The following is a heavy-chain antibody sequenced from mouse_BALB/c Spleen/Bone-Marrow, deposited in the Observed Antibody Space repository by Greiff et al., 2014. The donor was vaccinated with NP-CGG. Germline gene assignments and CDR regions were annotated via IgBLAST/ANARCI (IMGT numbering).Heavy chain of an antibody. J-gene: IGHJ3*01. V-gene: IGHV3-8*02. CDR1: GDSITSGY. CDR3: ARYPLSYYGSPWFAD. D-gene: IGHD1-1*01. CDR2: ISYSGST. Sequence: EVQLQQSGPSLVKPSQTLSLTCSVTGDSITSGYWNWIRKFPGNKLEYMGYISYSGSTYYNPSLKSRISITRDTSKNQYYLQLNSVTTEDAATYYCARYPLSYYGSPWFADWGQGTLVTVSA.